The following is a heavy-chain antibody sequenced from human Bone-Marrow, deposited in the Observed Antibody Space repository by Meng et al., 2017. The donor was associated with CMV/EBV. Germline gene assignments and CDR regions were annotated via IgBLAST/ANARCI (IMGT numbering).Heavy chain of an antibody. CDR1: GFTFSSYW. D-gene: IGHD3-10*01. CDR2: IKQDGSEK. CDR3: ARLRWFGEVDYFDY. Sequence: GESLKISFAASGFTFSSYWMSWVRQAPGKGLEWVANIKQDGSEKYYVDSVKGRFTISRDNAKNSLYLQMNSLRAKDTAVYYCARLRWFGEVDYFDYWGQGTLVTVSS. J-gene: IGHJ4*02. V-gene: IGHV3-7*01.